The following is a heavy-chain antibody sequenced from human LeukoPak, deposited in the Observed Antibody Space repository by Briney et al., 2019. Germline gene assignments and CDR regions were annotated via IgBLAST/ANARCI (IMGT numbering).Heavy chain of an antibody. V-gene: IGHV4-59*12. D-gene: IGHD3-22*01. Sequence: SETLSLTCTVSGGSISSYYWSWIRQPPGKGLEWIGYIYYSGSTNYNPSLKSRVTISVDTSKNQFSQKLSSVTAADTAVYYCARVITDPMIVPDAFDIWGQGTMVTVSS. J-gene: IGHJ3*02. CDR3: ARVITDPMIVPDAFDI. CDR2: IYYSGST. CDR1: GGSISSYY.